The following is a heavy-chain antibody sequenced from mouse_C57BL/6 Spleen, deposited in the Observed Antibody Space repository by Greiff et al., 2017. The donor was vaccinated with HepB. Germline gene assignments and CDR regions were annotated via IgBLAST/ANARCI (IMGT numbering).Heavy chain of an antibody. CDR2: IYPGSGNT. CDR1: GYTFTDYY. V-gene: IGHV1-76*01. J-gene: IGHJ2*01. Sequence: VQLQQSGAELVRPGASVKLSCKASGYTFTDYYINWVKQRPGQGLEWIARIYPGSGNTYYNEKFKGKATLTAEKSSSTAYMQLSSLTSEDSAVYFCARSRAYYFDYWGQGTTLTVSS. CDR3: ARSRAYYFDY.